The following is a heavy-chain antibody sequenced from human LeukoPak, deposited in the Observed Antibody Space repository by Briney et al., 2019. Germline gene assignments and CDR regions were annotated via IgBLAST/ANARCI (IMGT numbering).Heavy chain of an antibody. D-gene: IGHD4-11*01. J-gene: IGHJ4*02. CDR2: IYTSGST. Sequence: PSETLSLTCTVSGGSISSYYWSWIRQPAGKGLEWIGRIYTSGSTNYNPSLKSRVTMSVDTSKNQFSLKLSSVTAADTAVYYCARLRPHYSNYDLGYFDYWGQGTLVTVSS. CDR3: ARLRPHYSNYDLGYFDY. CDR1: GGSISSYY. V-gene: IGHV4-4*07.